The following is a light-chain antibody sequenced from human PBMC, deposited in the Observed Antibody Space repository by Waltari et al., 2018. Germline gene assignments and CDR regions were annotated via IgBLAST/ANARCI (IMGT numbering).Light chain of an antibody. Sequence: DIVMTQTPLSLPVTPGEPASISCRSSQSLLHSDGYTYLDWYLQKPGQSPQLLIYLGSHRASGVPDRFSGSGSGTDFTLKISRVEAEDVGVYYCMQGTQLPYSFGQGTKVEIK. CDR1: QSLLHSDGYTY. CDR2: LGS. J-gene: IGKJ2*03. CDR3: MQGTQLPYS. V-gene: IGKV2-40*01.